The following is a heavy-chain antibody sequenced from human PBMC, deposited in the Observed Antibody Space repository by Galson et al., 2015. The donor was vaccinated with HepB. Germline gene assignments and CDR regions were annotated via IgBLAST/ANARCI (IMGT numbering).Heavy chain of an antibody. Sequence: SCKASGYTFTSYYMHWVRQAPGKGLEWVAVISYDGSNKYYADSVKGRFTISRDNSKNTLYLQMNSLRAEDTAVYYCARDMGPNMVRGVIDPDYWGQGTLVTVSS. CDR2: ISYDGSNK. CDR3: ARDMGPNMVRGVIDPDY. CDR1: GYTFTSYY. D-gene: IGHD3-10*01. J-gene: IGHJ4*02. V-gene: IGHV3-30*04.